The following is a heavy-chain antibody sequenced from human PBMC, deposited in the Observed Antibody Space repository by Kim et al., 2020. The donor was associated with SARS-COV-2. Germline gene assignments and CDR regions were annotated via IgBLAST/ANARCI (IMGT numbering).Heavy chain of an antibody. CDR2: IYYSGST. Sequence: SETLSLTCTVSGGSISSSSYYWGWIRQPPGKGLEWIGSIYYSGSTYYNPSLKSRVTISVDTSKNQFSLKLSSVTAADTAVYYCARQSCSGGSCYYYYGMDGWGQWATVTVSS. V-gene: IGHV4-39*01. J-gene: IGHJ6*02. D-gene: IGHD2-15*01. CDR1: GGSISSSSYY. CDR3: ARQSCSGGSCYYYYGMDG.